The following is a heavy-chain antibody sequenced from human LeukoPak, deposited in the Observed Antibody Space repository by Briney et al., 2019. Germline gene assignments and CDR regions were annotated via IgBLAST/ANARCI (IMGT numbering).Heavy chain of an antibody. CDR3: ARDTAYNWNDVRYYYYYGMDV. Sequence: PGGSLRLSCAASGFTFSDYYMSWIRQAPGKGLEWVSYISSSSSYTNYADSVKGRFTISRDNAKNSLYLQMNSLRAEDTAVYYCARDTAYNWNDVRYYYYYGMDVWGQGTTVTVSS. CDR2: ISSSSSYT. CDR1: GFTFSDYY. D-gene: IGHD1-20*01. J-gene: IGHJ6*02. V-gene: IGHV3-11*06.